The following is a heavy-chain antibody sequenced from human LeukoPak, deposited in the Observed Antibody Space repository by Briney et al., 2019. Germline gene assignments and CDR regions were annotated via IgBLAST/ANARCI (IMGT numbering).Heavy chain of an antibody. Sequence: GGSLRLSCAASGFTFSSYAMSWVRQAPGKGLEWVSAISGSDGSTYYADSVKGRFTISRDNSKNTLYLQMNSLRAEDTAVYYCAKVTSNLGYFDYWGQGTLVTVSS. J-gene: IGHJ4*02. V-gene: IGHV3-23*01. CDR1: GFTFSSYA. D-gene: IGHD7-27*01. CDR2: ISGSDGST. CDR3: AKVTSNLGYFDY.